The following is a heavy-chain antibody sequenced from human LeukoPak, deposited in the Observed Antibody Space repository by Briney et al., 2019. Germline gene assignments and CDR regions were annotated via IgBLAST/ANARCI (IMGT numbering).Heavy chain of an antibody. CDR3: ARAQEVDYDDSDAFDI. CDR1: GYTFTSYD. J-gene: IGHJ3*02. D-gene: IGHD4-17*01. CDR2: MNPNSGNT. Sequence: ASVKVSCKASGYTFTSYDINWVRQATGQGLEWMGWMNPNSGNTGYAQKFQGRVTMTRTTSISTAYMELSSLRSEDTAVYYCARAQEVDYDDSDAFDIWGQGTMVTVSS. V-gene: IGHV1-8*01.